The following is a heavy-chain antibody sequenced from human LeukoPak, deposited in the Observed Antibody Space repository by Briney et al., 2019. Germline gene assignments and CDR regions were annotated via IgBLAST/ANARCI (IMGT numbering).Heavy chain of an antibody. CDR1: GFTFSSYG. Sequence: PGGSLRLSCAASGFTFSSYGMHWVRQAPGKGLEWVAFIKYDGSNKYYADSVKGRFTISRDNSKNTLYLQMNSLRAEDTAVYYCARAEGAGYSSSWYYYWGQGTLVTVSS. CDR3: ARAEGAGYSSSWYYY. V-gene: IGHV3-30*02. D-gene: IGHD6-13*01. J-gene: IGHJ4*02. CDR2: IKYDGSNK.